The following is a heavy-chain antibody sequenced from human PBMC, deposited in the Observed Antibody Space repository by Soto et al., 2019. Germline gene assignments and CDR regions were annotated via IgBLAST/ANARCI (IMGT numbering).Heavy chain of an antibody. J-gene: IGHJ6*02. CDR2: MNPNSGNT. CDR1: GYTFTSYD. CDR3: ARDGGEGEVRGVYYYYYGMDV. V-gene: IGHV1-8*01. Sequence: GASVKVSCKASGYTFTSYDINWVRQATGQGLEWMGWMNPNSGNTGYAQKFQGRVTMTRNTSISTAYMELSSLRSEDTAVYYCARDGGEGEVRGVYYYYYGMDVWGQGTTVTVSS. D-gene: IGHD3-10*01.